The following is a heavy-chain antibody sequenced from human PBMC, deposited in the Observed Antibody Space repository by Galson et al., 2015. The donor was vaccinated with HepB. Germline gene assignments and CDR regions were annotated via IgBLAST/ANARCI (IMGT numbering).Heavy chain of an antibody. J-gene: IGHJ4*02. Sequence: SLRLSCAAPGFTFSSYAMTWVRQAPGKGLEWVSAISGSGDSTYYADSVKGRFTISRDNSKNTLYLQMNSLRAEDTALYYCAKDRSIAATGMGGYWGRGTLVTVSS. V-gene: IGHV3-23*01. CDR2: ISGSGDST. CDR3: AKDRSIAATGMGGY. CDR1: GFTFSSYA. D-gene: IGHD6-13*01.